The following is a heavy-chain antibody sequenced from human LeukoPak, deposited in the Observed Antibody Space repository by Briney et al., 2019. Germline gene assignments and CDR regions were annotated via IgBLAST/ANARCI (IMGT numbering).Heavy chain of an antibody. CDR3: ARDYGDSDFYYYGMDV. D-gene: IGHD4-17*01. V-gene: IGHV3-53*01. J-gene: IGHJ6*04. CDR2: IYSGGST. Sequence: PGGSLRLSCAASGFTVSSNYMSWVRQAPGKGREWVSVIYSGGSTYYADSVKGRFTISRDNSKNTLYLQMNSLRAEDTAVYYCARDYGDSDFYYYGMDVWGKGTTVTVSS. CDR1: GFTVSSNY.